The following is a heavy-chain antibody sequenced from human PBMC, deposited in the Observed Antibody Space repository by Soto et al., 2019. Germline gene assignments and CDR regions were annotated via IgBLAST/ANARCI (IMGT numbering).Heavy chain of an antibody. CDR3: ARRWGTYFDY. Sequence: SETLSLTCTVSGGSISSYYWSLIRQPPGKGLEWIGYIYYSGSTNYNPSLKSRVTISVDTSKNQFSLKLSSVTAADTAVYYCARRWGTYFDYWGQGTLVTVS. CDR2: IYYSGST. D-gene: IGHD7-27*01. CDR1: GGSISSYY. V-gene: IGHV4-59*01. J-gene: IGHJ4*02.